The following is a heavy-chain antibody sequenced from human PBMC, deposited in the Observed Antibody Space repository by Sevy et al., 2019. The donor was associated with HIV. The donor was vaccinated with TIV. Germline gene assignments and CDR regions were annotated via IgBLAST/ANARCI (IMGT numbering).Heavy chain of an antibody. CDR2: IYYSGST. J-gene: IGHJ4*02. D-gene: IGHD6-13*01. Sequence: SETLSLTCTVSGGSISSYYWSWIRQPPGKGLEWIGYIYYSGSTNYNPSLKSRVTISVDTSKNQFSLKLSSVTVADTAVYYCARSDFYSSSWYFDYWGQGTLVTVSS. CDR1: GGSISSYY. CDR3: ARSDFYSSSWYFDY. V-gene: IGHV4-59*13.